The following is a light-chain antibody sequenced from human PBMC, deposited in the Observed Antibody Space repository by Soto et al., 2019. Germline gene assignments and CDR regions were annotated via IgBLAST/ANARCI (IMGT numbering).Light chain of an antibody. J-gene: IGKJ5*01. CDR2: AAS. CDR3: QQSYSIPIT. V-gene: IGKV1-39*01. Sequence: DIQMTQSPSSLSASVGDRVTITCVASQSISFYLNWYQQKPGKAHKVLIYAASNLQSGVPSRFSGSGSGTEFTLTISSLQPEDFATYYCQQSYSIPITFGQGTRLEI. CDR1: QSISFY.